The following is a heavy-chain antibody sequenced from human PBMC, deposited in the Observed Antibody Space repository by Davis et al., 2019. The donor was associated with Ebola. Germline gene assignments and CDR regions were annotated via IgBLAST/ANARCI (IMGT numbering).Heavy chain of an antibody. J-gene: IGHJ4*02. CDR3: ARGPSTGNSFSY. CDR2: INLDGSDT. CDR1: GFTLNRYW. Sequence: HTGGSLRLSCAASGFTLNRYWMHWVRQAPGKGLVWVSYINLDGSDTNYADSVKGRFTISRDDTKNMLYLQMNSLRDEDTGVYYCARGPSTGNSFSYWGQGTLVTVSS. D-gene: IGHD6-13*01. V-gene: IGHV3-74*01.